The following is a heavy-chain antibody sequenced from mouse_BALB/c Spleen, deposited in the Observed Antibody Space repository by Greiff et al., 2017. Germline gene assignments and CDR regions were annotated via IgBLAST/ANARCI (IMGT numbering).Heavy chain of an antibody. CDR1: GFTFTAYY. CDR3: ARDARKGYAMDY. Sequence: EVKVEESGGGLVQPGGSLRLSCATSGFTFTAYYMSWVRQPPGKALEWLGFIRNKANGYTTEYSASVKGRFTISRDNSQSILYLQMNTLRAEDSATYYCARDARKGYAMDYWGQGTSVTVSS. V-gene: IGHV7-3*02. CDR2: IRNKANGYTT. J-gene: IGHJ4*01.